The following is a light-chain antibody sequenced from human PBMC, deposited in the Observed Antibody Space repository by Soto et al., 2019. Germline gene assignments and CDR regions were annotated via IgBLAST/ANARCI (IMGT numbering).Light chain of an antibody. J-gene: IGKJ1*01. CDR3: QQYSSSPRT. Sequence: ETVLTQSPGTLSLSPGERATLSCRASQSVSSSYLAWYQQKPGQAPRLLIYGTSSRATGIPDRFSGSGSGTEFTLIISRLEPEDFAVYYCQQYSSSPRTFGQGTKVEIK. V-gene: IGKV3-20*01. CDR2: GTS. CDR1: QSVSSSY.